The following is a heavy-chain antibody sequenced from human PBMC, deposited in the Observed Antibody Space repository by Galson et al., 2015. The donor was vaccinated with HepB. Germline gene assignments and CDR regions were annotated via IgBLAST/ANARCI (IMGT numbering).Heavy chain of an antibody. D-gene: IGHD2/OR15-2a*01. CDR3: ARRRFDSSTTYNFDY. J-gene: IGHJ4*02. CDR1: GYYFPTWW. CDR2: IFPDDSDT. Sequence: QSGAEVKESGESLKISCKGSGYYFPTWWIGWVRQRPGKGLEWMGIIFPDDSDTRYSPSFQGQVTMSADRSINTAYLQWSSLKASDTAMYYCARRRFDSSTTYNFDYWGPGTLVTVSS. V-gene: IGHV5-51*03.